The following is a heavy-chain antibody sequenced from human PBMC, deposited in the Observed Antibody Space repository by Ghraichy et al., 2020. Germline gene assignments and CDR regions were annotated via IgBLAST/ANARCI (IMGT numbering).Heavy chain of an antibody. J-gene: IGHJ4*02. D-gene: IGHD2-2*01. Sequence: EWIGSIYYSGSTYYNPSLKSRVTMSVDTSKSQFSLKLSSVTAADTAVYYCARVCSSTSCQFDYWGQG. CDR2: IYYSGST. V-gene: IGHV4-39*01. CDR3: ARVCSSTSCQFDY.